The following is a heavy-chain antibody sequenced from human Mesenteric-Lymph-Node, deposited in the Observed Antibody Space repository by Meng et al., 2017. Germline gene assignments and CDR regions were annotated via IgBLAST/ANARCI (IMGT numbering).Heavy chain of an antibody. CDR3: AKDGWYSNDPYYFDY. D-gene: IGHD6-13*01. J-gene: IGHJ4*02. Sequence: EVQLMESGGGLVQPGGSLSISCEASGFIFSSYAMSWVRQAPGKGLEWVSAISGSGGSTYYADSVKGRFTISRDNSKNTVNLQMNSLRAEDTAVYYCAKDGWYSNDPYYFDYWGQGTLVTVSS. V-gene: IGHV3-23*01. CDR2: ISGSGGST. CDR1: GFIFSSYA.